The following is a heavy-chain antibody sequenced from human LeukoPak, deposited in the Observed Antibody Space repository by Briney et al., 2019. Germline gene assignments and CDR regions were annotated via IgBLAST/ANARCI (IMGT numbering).Heavy chain of an antibody. D-gene: IGHD1-14*01. CDR3: ARGVDNNI. CDR1: GYTFSNSD. V-gene: IGHV1-8*02. J-gene: IGHJ3*01. CDR2: SNPKRGTA. Sequence: GASVKVSCKTSGYTFSNSDINWVRQAPGQRLEWIAWSNPKRGTAGSLPRFQGRVNLTTDTSTTTAFLELTSLQSDDTAVYYCARGVDNNIWGQGTLVTVSS.